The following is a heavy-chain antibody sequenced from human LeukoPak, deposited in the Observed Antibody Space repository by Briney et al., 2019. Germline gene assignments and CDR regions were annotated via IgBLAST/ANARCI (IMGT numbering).Heavy chain of an antibody. D-gene: IGHD5-12*01. J-gene: IGHJ4*02. CDR1: GFTFSSYE. CDR3: ASPQTSGYAFGY. CDR2: ISGSGRTI. V-gene: IGHV3-48*03. Sequence: GGSLRLSCAASGFTFSSYEMIWVRQAPGKGLECVSYISGSGRTIYYADSVKGRFTISRDNAKNSLYLQMYSLRAGDTAAYYCASPQTSGYAFGYWGQGTLVTVPS.